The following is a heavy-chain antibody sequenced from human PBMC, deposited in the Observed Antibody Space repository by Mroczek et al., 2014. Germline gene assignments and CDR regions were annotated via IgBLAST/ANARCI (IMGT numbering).Heavy chain of an antibody. J-gene: IGHJ6*02. Sequence: QVQLVQSGGGVVQPGRSLRLSCAASGFTFSSYAMHWVRQAPGKGLEWVAVISYDGSNKYYADSVKGRFTISRDNSKNTLYLQMNSLRAEDTAVYYCAREEVVPAAEQTYYYYGMDVWGQGTTVTRLL. D-gene: IGHD2-2*01. CDR3: AREEVVPAAEQTYYYYGMDV. V-gene: IGHV3-30-3*01. CDR2: ISYDGSNK. CDR1: GFTFSSYA.